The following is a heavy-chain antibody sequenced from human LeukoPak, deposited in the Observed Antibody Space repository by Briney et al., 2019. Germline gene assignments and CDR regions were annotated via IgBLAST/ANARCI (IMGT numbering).Heavy chain of an antibody. CDR1: GFTFSDYY. J-gene: IGHJ6*02. V-gene: IGHV3-11*01. CDR2: ISSSGSTI. D-gene: IGHD6-19*01. CDR3: ARDYSNSGWARMDV. Sequence: GGSLRLSCAASGFTFSDYYMSWIRQAPGKGLEWVSYISSSGSTIYYADSVKGRFTISRDNAKNSLYLQMNSLRAEDTAVYYCARDYSNSGWARMDVWGQGTTVTVSS.